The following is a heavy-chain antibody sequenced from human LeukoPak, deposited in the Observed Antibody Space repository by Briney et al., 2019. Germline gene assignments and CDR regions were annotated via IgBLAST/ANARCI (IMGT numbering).Heavy chain of an antibody. D-gene: IGHD2-2*01. CDR1: GFTFDDYA. CDR3: AKDMGYCSSATCYGLDY. V-gene: IGHV3-9*01. CDR2: ISWRSDSI. J-gene: IGHJ4*02. Sequence: GGSLRLSCAASGFTFDDYAMHWVRQAPGKGLEWVSGISWRSDSIGYADSVKGRFTISRDNAKNSLYLQMNSLRAEDTAIYYCAKDMGYCSSATCYGLDYWGQGTLVTVSS.